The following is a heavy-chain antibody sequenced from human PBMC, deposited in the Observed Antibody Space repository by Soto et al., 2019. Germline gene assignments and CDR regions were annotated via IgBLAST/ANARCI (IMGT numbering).Heavy chain of an antibody. CDR3: ARDILLSFGEFY. D-gene: IGHD3-10*01. CDR2: IYYSGST. Sequence: SETLSLTCTVSGGSISTSTYYWGWIRQPPGKGLEWSGRIYYSGSTYYNPSLKSRVTISVDPSKTQFSLQLSSVTAADTAVYYCARDILLSFGEFYWGQGTLVTVSS. J-gene: IGHJ4*02. V-gene: IGHV4-39*02. CDR1: GGSISTSTYY.